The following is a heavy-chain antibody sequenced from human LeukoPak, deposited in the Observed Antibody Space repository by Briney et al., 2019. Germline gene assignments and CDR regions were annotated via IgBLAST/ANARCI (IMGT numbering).Heavy chain of an antibody. CDR2: FDPEDGET. CDR1: GYTLTELS. D-gene: IGHD1-26*01. V-gene: IGHV1-24*01. Sequence: ASVKVSCKVSGYTLTELSMHWVRQAPGKGLEWMVGFDPEDGETIYAQKFQGRVTMTEDTSTDTAYMELSSLRSEDTAVYYCATKVGATTALVHWGQGTLVTVSS. CDR3: ATKVGATTALVH. J-gene: IGHJ4*02.